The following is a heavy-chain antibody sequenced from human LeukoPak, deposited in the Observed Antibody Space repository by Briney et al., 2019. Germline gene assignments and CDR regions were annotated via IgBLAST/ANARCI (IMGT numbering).Heavy chain of an antibody. J-gene: IGHJ4*02. CDR1: GFTFSIYA. CDR3: AREMATSPTIDY. CDR2: ISYDGSNK. Sequence: GRSMRLSWAASGFTFSIYAMHCVRQAPGKGLEWVAVISYDGSNKYYADSVKGRFTISRDNSKNTLYLQMNSLRAEDTAVYYCAREMATSPTIDYWGQGTLVTVSS. V-gene: IGHV3-30-3*01. D-gene: IGHD5-24*01.